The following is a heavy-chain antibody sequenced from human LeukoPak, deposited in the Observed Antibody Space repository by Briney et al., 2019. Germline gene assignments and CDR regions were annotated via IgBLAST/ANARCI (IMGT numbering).Heavy chain of an antibody. D-gene: IGHD2-2*02. CDR2: ISHSGST. V-gene: IGHV4-34*01. Sequence: TPSETLSLTCAVYGGSFSGYYWSWIRQPPGKGLEWIGEISHSGSTNYNPSLKSRVTISVDTSKNQFSLKLSSVTAADTAVYYCARGYQLLYTSANFDYWGQGTLVTVSS. CDR3: ARGYQLLYTSANFDY. CDR1: GGSFSGYY. J-gene: IGHJ4*02.